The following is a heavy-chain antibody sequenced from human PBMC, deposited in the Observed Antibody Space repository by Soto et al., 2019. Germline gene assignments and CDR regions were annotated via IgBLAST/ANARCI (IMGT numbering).Heavy chain of an antibody. CDR1: VYSFASYW. CDR3: ARTRSFTLGFYYDGMDV. J-gene: IGHJ6*02. V-gene: IGHV5-51*01. Sequence: PGEPLKISCQGSVYSFASYWIGWVRQMPGKDLEWKGIVYPGDSDTRYSPSFQGQVTISADKSLRTAYLQWTSLKASDTALYYCARTRSFTLGFYYDGMDVWGQGTTVTVSS. CDR2: VYPGDSDT. D-gene: IGHD6-6*01.